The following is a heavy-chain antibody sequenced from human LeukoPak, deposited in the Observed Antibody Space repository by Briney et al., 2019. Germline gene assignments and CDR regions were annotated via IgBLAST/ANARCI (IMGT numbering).Heavy chain of an antibody. CDR2: IDHSGST. J-gene: IGHJ6*03. D-gene: IGHD6-6*01. CDR3: ASLRYSSSRPNYYYYYMDV. CDR1: GGSFSGYY. Sequence: PSETLSLTCAVYGGSFSGYYWSWIRQPPGKGLEWIGEIDHSGSTYYHPPLKSRVSISVDTSKNQFSLKLSTVTAADTAVYYCASLRYSSSRPNYYYYYMDVWGKGTTVTVSS. V-gene: IGHV4-34*01.